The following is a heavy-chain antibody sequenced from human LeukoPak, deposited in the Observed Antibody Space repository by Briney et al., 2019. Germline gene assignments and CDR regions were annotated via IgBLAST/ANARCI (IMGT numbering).Heavy chain of an antibody. V-gene: IGHV4-59*05. J-gene: IGHJ4*02. CDR1: GGSISSYY. Sequence: SETLSLTCTVSGGSISSYYWSWIRQPAGKGLEWIGRIYISGSTYYNPSLKSRVTISVDTSKNHFSLKLSSVTAADTAVYYCAANSADYNTLGSSYKVWGQGTLVTVSS. CDR3: AANSADYNTLGSSYKV. CDR2: IYISGST. D-gene: IGHD3-10*01.